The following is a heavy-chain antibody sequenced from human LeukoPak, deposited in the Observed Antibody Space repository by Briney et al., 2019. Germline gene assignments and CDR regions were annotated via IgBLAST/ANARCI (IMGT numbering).Heavy chain of an antibody. V-gene: IGHV4-31*03. Sequence: SQTLSLTCTVSGGSISSGGYYWSWIRQHPGKGLEWIGHIYYSGSTYYNPSLKSRVTISVDTSKNQFSLKLSSVTAADTAVYYCARADILTGYPVHDAFDIWGQGTMVTVSS. CDR2: IYYSGST. J-gene: IGHJ3*02. D-gene: IGHD3-9*01. CDR1: GGSISSGGYY. CDR3: ARADILTGYPVHDAFDI.